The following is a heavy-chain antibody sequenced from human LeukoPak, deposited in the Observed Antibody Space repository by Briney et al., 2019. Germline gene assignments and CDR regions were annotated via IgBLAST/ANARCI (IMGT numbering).Heavy chain of an antibody. Sequence: GGSLRLSCAPSGFTFSNAWMSWVRQAPGKGLEWVGRIKSKTDGGTTDYAAPVKGRFTISRDDSKDTLYLQMNSLKTEDTAVYYCTTDTTVTAGFDYWGQGTLVTVSS. J-gene: IGHJ4*02. CDR2: IKSKTDGGTT. CDR1: GFTFSNAW. CDR3: TTDTTVTAGFDY. D-gene: IGHD4-17*01. V-gene: IGHV3-15*01.